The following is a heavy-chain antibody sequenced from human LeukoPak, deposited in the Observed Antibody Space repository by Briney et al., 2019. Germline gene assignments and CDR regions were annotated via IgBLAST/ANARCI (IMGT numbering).Heavy chain of an antibody. CDR1: GFTFSSYA. CDR2: ISGSGGST. J-gene: IGHJ4*02. CDR3: AKVAYCSGGSCYHFDY. V-gene: IGHV3-23*01. D-gene: IGHD2-15*01. Sequence: GGSLRLSCAASGFTFSSYAMSWVRQAPGEGLEWVSAISGSGGSTYYADSVKGRFTISRDNSKNTLYLQMNSLRAEDTAVYYCAKVAYCSGGSCYHFDYWGQGTLVTVSS.